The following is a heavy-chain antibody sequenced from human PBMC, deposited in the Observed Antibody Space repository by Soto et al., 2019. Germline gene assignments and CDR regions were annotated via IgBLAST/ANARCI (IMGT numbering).Heavy chain of an antibody. CDR1: GFSFRSYA. J-gene: IGHJ4*02. CDR2: ISAGGDGT. Sequence: EVQLLQSGGDLVQPGGSLRLSCVASGFSFRSYAMGWARQAPGKGLDWVSSISAGGDGTYYADSVKGRFTVSRDNSKNTLYLQMNSLRADDTAVYYCADGGRYPYFWGQGTLVTVSS. D-gene: IGHD1-26*01. V-gene: IGHV3-23*01. CDR3: ADGGRYPYF.